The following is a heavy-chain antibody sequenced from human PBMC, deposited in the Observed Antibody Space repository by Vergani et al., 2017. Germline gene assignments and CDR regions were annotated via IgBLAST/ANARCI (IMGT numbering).Heavy chain of an antibody. D-gene: IGHD6-13*01. CDR3: ARDKFRTRCVFRQLVSQGFDP. CDR2: IYYSGST. Sequence: QVQLQESGPGLVKPSETLSLTCTVSGGYISSYYWSWIRQPPGKGLEWFGYIYYSGSTNYNPSLKSRVTISVDTSKNQFSLKLSSVTAADTAVYYCARDKFRTRCVFRQLVSQGFDPWGQGTLVTVSS. CDR1: GGYISSYY. J-gene: IGHJ5*02. V-gene: IGHV4-59*01.